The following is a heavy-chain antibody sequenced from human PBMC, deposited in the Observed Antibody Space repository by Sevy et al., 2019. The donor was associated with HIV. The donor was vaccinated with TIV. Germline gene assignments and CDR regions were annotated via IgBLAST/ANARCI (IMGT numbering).Heavy chain of an antibody. CDR2: ISSSSGAI. V-gene: IGHV3-48*01. D-gene: IGHD2-21*01. CDR1: GFTLSAYS. J-gene: IGHJ5*01. CDR3: ARAGGDCYSKNECWFVS. Sequence: GGSLRLSCAASGFTLSAYSMNWVRQAPGKGLEWVSYISSSSGAIYYAYSVKGQFTISRDNAKSSLYLQMNGLRAEDTAVYYCARAGGDCYSKNECWFVSWGQGTLVTVSS.